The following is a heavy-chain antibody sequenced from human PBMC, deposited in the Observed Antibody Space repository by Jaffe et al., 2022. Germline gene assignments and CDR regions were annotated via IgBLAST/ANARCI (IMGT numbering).Heavy chain of an antibody. CDR1: AGSISGYY. Sequence: QVQLLESGPGLVRPSETLSLACTVSAGSISGYYWSWIRQTPGKGLEWIGSIYHNGNTNYNPSLKGRATISLDKSKNEFSLKVISVTSADTAVYFCAREIEWLAPFDSWGQGTLVTVSA. V-gene: IGHV4-59*01. CDR3: AREIEWLAPFDS. J-gene: IGHJ4*02. CDR2: IYHNGNT. D-gene: IGHD6-19*01.